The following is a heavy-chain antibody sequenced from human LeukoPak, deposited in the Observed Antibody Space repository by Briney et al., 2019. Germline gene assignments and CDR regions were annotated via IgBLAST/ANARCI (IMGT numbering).Heavy chain of an antibody. D-gene: IGHD3-22*01. J-gene: IGHJ4*02. CDR3: AKRDSSGSFYFDY. CDR1: GFTFSTYA. CDR2: IIGSWGRP. V-gene: IGHV3-23*01. Sequence: GGSLRLSCAASGFTFSTYAMSWVRQAPGKGLEWVSAIIGSWGRPFCADSVKGRFTVFRDNSKNTLYLQLSSLRSEDTSEYYCAKRDSSGSFYFDYWGQGTLVTV.